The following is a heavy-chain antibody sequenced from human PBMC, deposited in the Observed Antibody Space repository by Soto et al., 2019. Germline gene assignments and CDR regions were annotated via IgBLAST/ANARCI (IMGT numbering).Heavy chain of an antibody. J-gene: IGHJ6*02. CDR1: GFTFSSYW. Sequence: PGGSLRLSCAASGFTFSSYWMHWVRQAPGKGLVWVSRINSGGSSTSYADSVKGRFTISRDNAKNTLYLQMNSLRAEDTAVYYCARDDWQLVGYYYGMDVWGQGTTVTVSS. V-gene: IGHV3-74*01. D-gene: IGHD6-6*01. CDR2: INSGGSST. CDR3: ARDDWQLVGYYYGMDV.